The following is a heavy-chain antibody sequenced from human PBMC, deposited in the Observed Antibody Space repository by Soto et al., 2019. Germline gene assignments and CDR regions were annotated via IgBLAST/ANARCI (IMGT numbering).Heavy chain of an antibody. Sequence: ASVKVSCKASGYTFTHHYIHWVRQAPGQGLDWVGVINPSGGRTNYAQKFQGRVTMTGDTSTRTVYMELSSLRSEDTAVYYCARDRVAGIWGDAFDIWGQGTMVTVSS. D-gene: IGHD3-16*01. CDR2: INPSGGRT. CDR1: GYTFTHHY. V-gene: IGHV1-46*01. J-gene: IGHJ3*02. CDR3: ARDRVAGIWGDAFDI.